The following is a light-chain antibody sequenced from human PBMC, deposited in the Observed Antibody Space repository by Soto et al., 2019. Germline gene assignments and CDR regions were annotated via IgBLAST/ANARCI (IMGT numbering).Light chain of an antibody. CDR3: QQRSNWFLT. V-gene: IGKV3-11*01. CDR1: QSVSSY. Sequence: EIVLTQSRATRSLSPGERATLSCRASQSVSSYLAWYQQKPGQAPRLLIYDASNRATGIPARFSGSGSGTDFTLTISSLEPEDFAVYYCQQRSNWFLTFGGGTKVDIK. J-gene: IGKJ4*01. CDR2: DAS.